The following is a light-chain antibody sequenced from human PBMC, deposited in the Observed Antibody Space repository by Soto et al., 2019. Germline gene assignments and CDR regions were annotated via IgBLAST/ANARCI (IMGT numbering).Light chain of an antibody. CDR2: AAS. Sequence: DIQMTQSPSSLSAPLRDRVTITSRVSQGSGVYLAWFQKNPGKVPKLMIYAASTLQSWVPSRFSGSGSGTDFTLTISSVQPEDFATYYCQKYNSAPLTFGGGNKVEIK. J-gene: IGKJ4*01. CDR1: QGSGVY. V-gene: IGKV1-27*01. CDR3: QKYNSAPLT.